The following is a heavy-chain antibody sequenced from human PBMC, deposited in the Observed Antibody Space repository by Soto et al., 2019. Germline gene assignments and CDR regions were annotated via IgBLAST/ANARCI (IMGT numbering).Heavy chain of an antibody. V-gene: IGHV4-59*08. CDR2: IYYIGST. Sequence: SXTLSLTCRVSGAPITSAYWNWIRQPPGKGLEWVGYIYYIGSTNYNPSLKSRVTMSLDTSNNQLSLDLRFVTAADTAVYYCARGKNWFDRWGQGTLVTVSS. CDR3: ARGKNWFDR. CDR1: GAPITSAY. J-gene: IGHJ5*02.